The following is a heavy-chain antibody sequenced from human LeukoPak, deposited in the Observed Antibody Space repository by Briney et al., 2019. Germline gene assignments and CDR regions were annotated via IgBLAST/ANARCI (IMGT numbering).Heavy chain of an antibody. CDR1: GYTFTGYY. V-gene: IGHV1-58*02. Sequence: SVKVSCKASGYTFTGYYMHWVRQARGQRLEWIGWIVVGSGNTNYAQKFQERVTITRDMSTSTAYMELSSLRSEDTAVYYCAARFRSLTTVTDSWGQGTLVTVSS. CDR2: IVVGSGNT. CDR3: AARFRSLTTVTDS. J-gene: IGHJ4*02. D-gene: IGHD4-17*01.